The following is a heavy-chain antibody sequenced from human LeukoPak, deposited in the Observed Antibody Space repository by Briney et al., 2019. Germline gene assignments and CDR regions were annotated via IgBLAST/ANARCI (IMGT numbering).Heavy chain of an antibody. D-gene: IGHD2-2*01. CDR1: GGSISSGSYY. CDR2: IYTSGST. V-gene: IGHV4-61*02. Sequence: KSSETLSLTCTVSGGSISSGSYYWSWIRQPAGKGLEWIGRIYTSGSTNYNPSLKSRVTISVDTSKNQFSLKLSSVTAADTAVYYCAREVVPVTTPFYYYYMDVWGKGTTVTISS. J-gene: IGHJ6*03. CDR3: AREVVPVTTPFYYYYMDV.